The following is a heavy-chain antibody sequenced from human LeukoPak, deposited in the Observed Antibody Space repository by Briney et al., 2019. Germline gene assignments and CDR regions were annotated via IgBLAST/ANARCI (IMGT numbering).Heavy chain of an antibody. Sequence: GGSLRLSCAASGFTFSSYGMHWVRQAPDKGLEWVAVIWYDGSNKYYADSVKGRFTISRDNSKNTLYLQMNSLRAEDTAVYYCARDLDDYSHYFDYWGQGTLVTVSS. V-gene: IGHV3-33*01. J-gene: IGHJ4*02. CDR1: GFTFSSYG. CDR3: ARDLDDYSHYFDY. D-gene: IGHD4-11*01. CDR2: IWYDGSNK.